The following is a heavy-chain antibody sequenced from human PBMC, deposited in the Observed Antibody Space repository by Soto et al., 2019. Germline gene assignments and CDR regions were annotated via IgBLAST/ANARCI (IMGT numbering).Heavy chain of an antibody. V-gene: IGHV3-43D*04. J-gene: IGHJ4*02. CDR2: INSDGTDS. CDR3: AKALYYYDSSPLDH. D-gene: IGHD3-22*01. Sequence: LRLSCAAAGFDFEDFAMHWVRQAPGKGLGWVSLINSDGTDSYYMDSVRGRFTISRDNGKNSLYLQMDRLRPEDTAFYFCAKALYYYDSSPLDHWGQGTLVTVSS. CDR1: GFDFEDFA.